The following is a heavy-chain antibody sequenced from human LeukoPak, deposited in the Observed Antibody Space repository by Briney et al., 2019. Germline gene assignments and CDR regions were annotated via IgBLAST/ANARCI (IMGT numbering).Heavy chain of an antibody. J-gene: IGHJ2*01. V-gene: IGHV4-59*08. CDR3: TRLTAYFDL. CDR1: GGSFSGYY. CDR2: IYYNGGT. Sequence: SETLSLTCAVYGGSFSGYYWSWIRQPPGKGLEWNGFIYYNGGTNYNPSLKSRVTISVDTSKNQFSLKLTSVTAADTAVYYCTRLTAYFDLWGRGTLLTVSS.